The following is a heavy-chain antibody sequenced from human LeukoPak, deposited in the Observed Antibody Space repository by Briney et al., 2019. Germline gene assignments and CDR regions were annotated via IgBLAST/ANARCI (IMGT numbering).Heavy chain of an antibody. J-gene: IGHJ4*02. CDR1: GFTFSNYP. D-gene: IGHD3-9*01. Sequence: GGSLRLSCAASGFTFSNYPMNWVRQAPGKGLEWVSSISSSSSAIYYAASVKGRFTISRDNAKNSLYLQMNSLRDEDTAVYYCARGALRYSDYWGQGTLVTVSS. CDR3: ARGALRYSDY. CDR2: ISSSSSAI. V-gene: IGHV3-48*02.